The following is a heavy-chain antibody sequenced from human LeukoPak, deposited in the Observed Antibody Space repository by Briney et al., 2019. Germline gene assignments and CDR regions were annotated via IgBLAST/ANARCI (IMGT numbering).Heavy chain of an antibody. V-gene: IGHV1-2*02. CDR2: INPNSGGT. D-gene: IGHD3-16*01. CDR1: GYTFTGYY. Sequence: ASVKVSCKASGYTFTGYYMHWVRQAPGQGLEWMGWINPNSGGTSYAQKFQGRVTMTRDTSISTAYMELSRLRSDDTAVYYCARYFLIPALFYWGQGTLVTVSS. J-gene: IGHJ4*02. CDR3: ARYFLIPALFY.